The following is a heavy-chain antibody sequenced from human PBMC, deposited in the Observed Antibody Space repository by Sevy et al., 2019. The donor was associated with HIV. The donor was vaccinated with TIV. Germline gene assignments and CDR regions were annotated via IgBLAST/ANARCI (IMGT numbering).Heavy chain of an antibody. CDR1: RFTFNTYA. CDR2: ISYDGTNE. V-gene: IGHV3-30*04. J-gene: IGHJ4*02. D-gene: IGHD6-19*01. Sequence: GWSLRLSCAASRFTFNTYAMHWVRQAPGKGLDWVAFISYDGTNEYYADSVKGRFTISRDNSKNTLYLQMNSLRAEDTAVYYCARDGVSSGWYRGYYFDYWGQGTLVTVSS. CDR3: ARDGVSSGWYRGYYFDY.